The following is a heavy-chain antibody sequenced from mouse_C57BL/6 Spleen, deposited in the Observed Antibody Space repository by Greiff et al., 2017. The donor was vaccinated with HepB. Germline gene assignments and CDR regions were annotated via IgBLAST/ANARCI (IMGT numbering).Heavy chain of an antibody. CDR1: GYAFSSSW. J-gene: IGHJ1*03. Sequence: VQLQQSGPELVKPGASVKISCKASGYAFSSSWMNWVKQRPGKGLEWIGRIYPGDGDTNYNGKFKGKATQTADKSSSTAYMQLSSLTSEDSAVYVCATDYYGSSYVGYFDVWGTGTTVTVSS. CDR2: IYPGDGDT. CDR3: ATDYYGSSYVGYFDV. V-gene: IGHV1-82*01. D-gene: IGHD1-1*01.